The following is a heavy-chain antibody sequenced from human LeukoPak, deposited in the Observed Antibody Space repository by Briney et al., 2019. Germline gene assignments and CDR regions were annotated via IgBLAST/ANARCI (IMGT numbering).Heavy chain of an antibody. J-gene: IGHJ4*02. D-gene: IGHD3-10*01. V-gene: IGHV3-23*01. CDR3: AKVRFGVTARYYFDY. CDR2: ISGSGAST. CDR1: GVTFSSYA. Sequence: GGSLRLSCAASGVTFSSYAMSWVRQAPGKGLEWVSVISGSGASTYYADSVKGRFTISRENSENTLYLQMNSLRAEDTAVYYCAKVRFGVTARYYFDYWGQGTLVTVSS.